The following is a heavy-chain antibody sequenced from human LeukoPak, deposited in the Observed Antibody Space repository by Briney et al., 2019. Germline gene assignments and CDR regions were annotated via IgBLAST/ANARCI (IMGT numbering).Heavy chain of an antibody. J-gene: IGHJ4*02. CDR1: GFTFSNAW. CDR2: IKSKTDGGTT. Sequence: NPGGSLRLSCAASGFTFSNAWMSWVRQAPGKGLEWVGRIKSKTDGGTTDYAAPVKGRFTISKDDSKNTLYLQMNSLKTEDTAVYYCTTSPPAAPEDYWGQGTLVTVSS. V-gene: IGHV3-15*01. D-gene: IGHD2-2*01. CDR3: TTSPPAAPEDY.